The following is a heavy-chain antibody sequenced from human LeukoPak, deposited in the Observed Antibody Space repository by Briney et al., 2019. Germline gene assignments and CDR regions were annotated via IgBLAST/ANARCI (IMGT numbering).Heavy chain of an antibody. CDR2: IIPIFGTA. V-gene: IGHV1-69*13. CDR3: ARDVSDCSGGSCYSYYFDY. D-gene: IGHD2-15*01. Sequence: SVKVSCKASGGTFSSYAMSWVRQAPGQGLEWMGVIIPIFGTANYAQKFQGRVTITADESTSTAYMELSSLRSEDTAVYYCARDVSDCSGGSCYSYYFDYWGHGTLVTVSS. CDR1: GGTFSSYA. J-gene: IGHJ4*01.